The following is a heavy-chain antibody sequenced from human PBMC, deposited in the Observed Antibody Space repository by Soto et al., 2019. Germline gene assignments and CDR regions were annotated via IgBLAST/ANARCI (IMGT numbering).Heavy chain of an antibody. D-gene: IGHD6-13*01. J-gene: IGHJ5*02. CDR2: IYHSGST. V-gene: IGHV4-4*02. CDR1: GGSISCSNW. CDR3: ARVVAAAWRWFDP. Sequence: PSETLSLTFAVSGGSISCSNWWSWVRQPPGKGLEWIGEIYHSGSTNHNPSLKSRVTISVDKSKNQFSLKLSSVTAADTAVYYCARVVAAAWRWFDPWGQGTLVTVSS.